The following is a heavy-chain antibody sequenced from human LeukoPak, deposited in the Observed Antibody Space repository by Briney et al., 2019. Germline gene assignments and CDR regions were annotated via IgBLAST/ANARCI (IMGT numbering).Heavy chain of an antibody. CDR3: AKDQGDFDY. J-gene: IGHJ4*02. V-gene: IGHV3-23*01. Sequence: GGTLRLSCAASGFTFSSYGMSWVRQAPGKGLEWVSAISGSGGSTYYADSVKGRFTISRDNSKNTLHLQMNSLRAEDTAVYYCAKDQGDFDYWGQGTLVTVSS. CDR2: ISGSGGST. D-gene: IGHD1-26*01. CDR1: GFTFSSYG.